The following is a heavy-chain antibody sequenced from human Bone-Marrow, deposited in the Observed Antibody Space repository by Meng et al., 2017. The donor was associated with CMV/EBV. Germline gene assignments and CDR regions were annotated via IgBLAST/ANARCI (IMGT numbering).Heavy chain of an antibody. CDR1: GFTVSSNY. CDR3: AKRGAARVMSRKDYFDY. CDR2: IYSGGST. V-gene: IGHV3-53*01. Sequence: GESLKISCAASGFTVSSNYMSWVRQAPGKGLEWVSVIYSGGSTYYADSVKGRFTISRDNSKNTLYLQMNSLRAEDTAVYYCAKRGAARVMSRKDYFDYWGQGTLVTVSS. D-gene: IGHD6-6*01. J-gene: IGHJ4*02.